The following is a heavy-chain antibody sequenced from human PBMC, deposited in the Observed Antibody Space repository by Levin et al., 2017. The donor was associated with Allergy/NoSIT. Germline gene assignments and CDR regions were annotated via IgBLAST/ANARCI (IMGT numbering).Heavy chain of an antibody. CDR3: ARDDRYCSGGSCYSHDTLDL. CDR1: GYTFTGYY. D-gene: IGHD2-15*01. Sequence: GESLKISCKASGYTFTGYYIHWVRQAPGQGLEWMGWIHPNSGGTNSAQKFQGRVTMTRDTSISTVYMELTRLRSDDTAVYYCARDDRYCSGGSCYSHDTLDLWGQGTMVTVSS. V-gene: IGHV1-2*02. J-gene: IGHJ3*01. CDR2: IHPNSGGT.